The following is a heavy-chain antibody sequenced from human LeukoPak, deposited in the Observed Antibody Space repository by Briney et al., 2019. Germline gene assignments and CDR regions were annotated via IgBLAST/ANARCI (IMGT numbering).Heavy chain of an antibody. J-gene: IGHJ4*02. D-gene: IGHD4-17*01. CDR1: DGSISGFY. CDR2: IYYSGST. V-gene: IGHV4-59*08. Sequence: SETLSLTCTVSDGSISGFYWSWIRQPPGKGLEWIGYIYYSGSTNYNPSLKSRVTISVDTSKNQFSLKLSSVTAADTAVYYCARRTTVTTGFDYWGQGTLVTVSS. CDR3: ARRTTVTTGFDY.